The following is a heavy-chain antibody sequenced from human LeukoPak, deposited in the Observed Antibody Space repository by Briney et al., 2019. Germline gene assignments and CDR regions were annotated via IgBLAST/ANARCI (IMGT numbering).Heavy chain of an antibody. J-gene: IGHJ3*02. D-gene: IGHD6-6*01. CDR2: IRYDGSNK. CDR3: AKDLSARGDAFDI. CDR1: GFTFSSYG. V-gene: IGHV3-30*02. Sequence: QPGGSLRLSCAASGFTFSSYGMHWVRQAPGKGLEWVAFIRYDGSNKYYADSVKGRFTISRDHSKNTLYLQMNSLRPEDTAVYHCAKDLSARGDAFDIWGQGTMVTVSS.